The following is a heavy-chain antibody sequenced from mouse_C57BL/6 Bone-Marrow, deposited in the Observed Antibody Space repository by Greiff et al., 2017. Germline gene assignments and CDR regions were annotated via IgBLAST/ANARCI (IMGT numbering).Heavy chain of an antibody. Sequence: EVQLVESGGGLAKPGGSLKLSCAASGFTFSSYAMSWVRQTPEKRLEWVATISDGGSYTYYPDNVKGRFTISRDNAKNNPYLQMSHLKSEDTAIYYCARDRDYWGQGTTLTVSS. CDR3: ARDRDY. CDR1: GFTFSSYA. CDR2: ISDGGSYT. J-gene: IGHJ2*01. V-gene: IGHV5-4*01.